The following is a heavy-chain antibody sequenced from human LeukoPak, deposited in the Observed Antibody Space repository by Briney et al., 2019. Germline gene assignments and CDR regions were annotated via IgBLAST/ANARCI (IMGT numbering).Heavy chain of an antibody. CDR1: GYTFTGYY. CDR3: ARGQVVPAASYYMDV. V-gene: IGHV1-2*02. D-gene: IGHD2-2*01. CDR2: INPNSGGT. Sequence: ASVKVSCKASGYTFTGYYMHWVRQAPGQGLEWMGWINPNSGGTNYAQKFQGRVTMTRDTSISTAYMELSRLRSDDTAVYYCARGQVVPAASYYMDVWGKGTTVTVSS. J-gene: IGHJ6*03.